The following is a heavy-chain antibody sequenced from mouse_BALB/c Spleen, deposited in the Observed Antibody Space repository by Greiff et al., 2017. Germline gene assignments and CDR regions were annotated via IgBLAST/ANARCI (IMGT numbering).Heavy chain of an antibody. CDR3: ARDTGDYDGTFAY. D-gene: IGHD2-4*01. V-gene: IGHV7-3*02. Sequence: EVKLMESGGGLVQPGGSLRLSCATSGFTFTDYYMSWVRQPPGKALEWLGFIRNKANGYTTEYSASVKGRFTISRDNSQSILYLQMNTLRAEDSATYYCARDTGDYDGTFAYWGQGTLVTVSA. CDR2: IRNKANGYTT. J-gene: IGHJ3*01. CDR1: GFTFTDYY.